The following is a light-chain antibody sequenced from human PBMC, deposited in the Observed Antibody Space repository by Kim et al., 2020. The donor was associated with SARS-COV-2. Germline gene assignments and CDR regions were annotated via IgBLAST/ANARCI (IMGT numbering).Light chain of an antibody. V-gene: IGLV4-69*01. CDR2: LDSGGSH. Sequence: ASVKPTCTLSSGHSSYAIAWHQQQPEKGPRYLMKLDSGGSHIKGDGIPDRFSGSSSGAERYLTIASRQSEDEADYYCQTWGTGIRVFGGGTQLTVL. CDR3: QTWGTGIRV. J-gene: IGLJ2*01. CDR1: SGHSSYA.